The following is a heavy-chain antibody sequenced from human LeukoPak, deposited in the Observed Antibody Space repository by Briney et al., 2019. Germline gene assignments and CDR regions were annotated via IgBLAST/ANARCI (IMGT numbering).Heavy chain of an antibody. J-gene: IGHJ6*03. Sequence: PSETLSLTCTVSGVSISSGSYYWSWIRQPAGKGLEWIGRIYTSGSTNYNPSLKSRVTISVDTSKNQFSLKLSSVTAADTAVYYCARVAYYYYYYYMDVWGKGTTVTISS. CDR1: GVSISSGSYY. V-gene: IGHV4-61*02. CDR2: IYTSGST. CDR3: ARVAYYYYYYYMDV.